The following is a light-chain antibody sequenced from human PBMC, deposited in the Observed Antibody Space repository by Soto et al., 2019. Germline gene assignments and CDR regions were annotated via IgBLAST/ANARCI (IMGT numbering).Light chain of an antibody. CDR2: GAS. CDR3: QQTYSTLMYT. Sequence: DIQMTQSPSSLSASVGDRVTITCRASQTISTYLNWYQQKPGKGPKLLIYGASSLQSGVPSRFSGSGSGTDFTLTISSLQPEDFATYYCQQTYSTLMYTFGQGTKLEIK. V-gene: IGKV1-39*01. CDR1: QTISTY. J-gene: IGKJ2*01.